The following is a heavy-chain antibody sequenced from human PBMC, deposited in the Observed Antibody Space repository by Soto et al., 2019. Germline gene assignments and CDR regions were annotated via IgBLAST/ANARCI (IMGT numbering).Heavy chain of an antibody. CDR2: IYPGDSDT. J-gene: IGHJ4*02. V-gene: IGHV5-51*01. D-gene: IGHD3-9*01. CDR3: ARVGRETIRYFDWLPFDY. CDR1: GYSFTSYW. Sequence: PGESLKISCKGSGYSFTSYWIGWVRQMPGKGLEWMGIIYPGDSDTRYSPSFQGQVTISADKSISTAYLQWSSLKASDTAMYYCARVGRETIRYFDWLPFDYWGQGTLVTVSS.